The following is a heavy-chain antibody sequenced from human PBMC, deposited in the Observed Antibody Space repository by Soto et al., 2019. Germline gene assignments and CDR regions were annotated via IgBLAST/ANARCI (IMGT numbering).Heavy chain of an antibody. Sequence: ASETLSLTCSVSGDSISRIDYYWTWIRQHPENGLEWIGNIYFRGHTYYSPSLESRLTISVDTSKNQFSLKLTSVTAADTAVYYCAREGGSYDSGGYLIRGAFDIWGQGTMVTVAS. CDR2: IYFRGHT. D-gene: IGHD3-22*01. J-gene: IGHJ3*02. V-gene: IGHV4-31*03. CDR1: GDSISRIDYY. CDR3: AREGGSYDSGGYLIRGAFDI.